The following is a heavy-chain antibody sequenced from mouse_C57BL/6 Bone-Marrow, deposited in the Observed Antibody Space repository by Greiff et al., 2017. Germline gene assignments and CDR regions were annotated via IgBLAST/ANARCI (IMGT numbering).Heavy chain of an antibody. J-gene: IGHJ2*01. CDR2: IDPETGGT. CDR1: GSTFTDYE. Sequence: QVQLQQSGAELVRPGASVTLSCKASGSTFTDYEMHWVKQTPVTGLEWIGAIDPETGGTASNQKFKGKAILTADKASSTAYMELRSLTSEDSAVYYCTRLNWYYFDYWGQGTTLTVAS. D-gene: IGHD4-1*01. CDR3: TRLNWYYFDY. V-gene: IGHV1-15*01.